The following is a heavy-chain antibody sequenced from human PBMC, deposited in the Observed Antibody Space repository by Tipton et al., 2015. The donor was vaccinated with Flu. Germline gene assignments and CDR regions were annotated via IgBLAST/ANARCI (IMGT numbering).Heavy chain of an antibody. V-gene: IGHV4-59*01. Sequence: TLSLICTISGGSISSYYWSWIRQPPGKGLEWIGYIYYSGSTNYNPSLKSRVTISVDTSKNQFSLKLSSVTAADTAVYYCARDGAVGIAAAGTSGWFDPWGQGTLVTVSS. CDR1: GGSISSYY. CDR3: ARDGAVGIAAAGTSGWFDP. CDR2: IYYSGST. D-gene: IGHD6-13*01. J-gene: IGHJ5*02.